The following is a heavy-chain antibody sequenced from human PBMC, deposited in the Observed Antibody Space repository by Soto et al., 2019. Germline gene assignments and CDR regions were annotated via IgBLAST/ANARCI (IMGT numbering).Heavy chain of an antibody. Sequence: QVQLVESGGGVVQPGRSLRLSCAASGFTFSSYGMHWVRQAPGKGLEWVAVISYDGSNKYYADSVKGRFTISRDNSKNTLYLQMNSLRAEDTAVYYCAKGYSYGPCEDDYWGQGTLVTVFS. J-gene: IGHJ4*02. D-gene: IGHD5-18*01. V-gene: IGHV3-30*18. CDR2: ISYDGSNK. CDR1: GFTFSSYG. CDR3: AKGYSYGPCEDDY.